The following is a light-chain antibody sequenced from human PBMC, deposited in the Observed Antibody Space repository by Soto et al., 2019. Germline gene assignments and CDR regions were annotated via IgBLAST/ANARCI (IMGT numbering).Light chain of an antibody. V-gene: IGKV3-15*01. J-gene: IGKJ4*01. Sequence: EILMTQSPATLSVSPGERATLSCRASQSVSSTLAWYQQKPGQAPRLLIHGASSRATGVPARFSGSGSGTEFTLTISRLEPEDFAVYYCQQFSSYPLTFGGGTKVDIK. CDR1: QSVSST. CDR3: QQFSSYPLT. CDR2: GAS.